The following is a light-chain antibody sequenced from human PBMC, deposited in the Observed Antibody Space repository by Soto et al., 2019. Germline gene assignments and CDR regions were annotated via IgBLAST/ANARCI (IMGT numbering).Light chain of an antibody. Sequence: QSALTQPASVSGSPGQSITISCSGTSSDVGSYNLVSWYQQHPGKAPKLMIYEVSKRPSGLSNRFSGSKSGNTASLTISGLQAEDEADYYCCSYAGSSALYVFGTGTKVTV. V-gene: IGLV2-23*02. CDR3: CSYAGSSALYV. CDR2: EVS. J-gene: IGLJ1*01. CDR1: SSDVGSYNL.